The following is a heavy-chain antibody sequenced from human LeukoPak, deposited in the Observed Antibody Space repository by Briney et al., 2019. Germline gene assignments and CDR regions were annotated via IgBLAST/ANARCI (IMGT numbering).Heavy chain of an antibody. Sequence: GGSLRLSCAASGFXFSNAWMSWVRQAQGKGLEWVGRIKSKTDGGTPDYAAPVKGRFTISRDDSKNTLYLQINSLKTEDTAVYYCTGVSRSSWYDYWGQGTLVTVSS. CDR1: GFXFSNAW. CDR3: TGVSRSSWYDY. J-gene: IGHJ4*02. D-gene: IGHD6-13*01. V-gene: IGHV3-15*01. CDR2: IKSKTDGGTP.